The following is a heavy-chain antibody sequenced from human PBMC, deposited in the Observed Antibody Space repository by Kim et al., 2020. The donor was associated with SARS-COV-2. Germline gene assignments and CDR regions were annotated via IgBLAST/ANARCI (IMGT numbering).Heavy chain of an antibody. CDR2: ISSSSSYI. CDR3: ARETYSSGWYEGLGY. CDR1: GFTFSSYS. V-gene: IGHV3-21*01. D-gene: IGHD6-19*01. J-gene: IGHJ4*02. Sequence: GGSLRLSCAASGFTFSSYSMNWVRQAPGKGLEWVSSISSSSSYIYYADSVKGRFTISRDNAKNSLYLQMNSLRAEDTAVYYCARETYSSGWYEGLGYWGQGTLVTVSS.